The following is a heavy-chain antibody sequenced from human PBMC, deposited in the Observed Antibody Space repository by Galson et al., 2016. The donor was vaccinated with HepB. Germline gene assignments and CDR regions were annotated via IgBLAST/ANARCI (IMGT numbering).Heavy chain of an antibody. CDR1: GFTFSYYW. V-gene: IGHV3-7*01. CDR2: VNQDGGGK. J-gene: IGHJ4*02. D-gene: IGHD6-25*01. Sequence: SLRLSCAASGFTFSYYWMSWVRQAPGKGLEWVANVNQDGGGKYYVDSVKGRFTISRDNAKNSLYLQMNSLRVEDTAVYYCARDGLGTVAAASALGNWGQGTLVTVS. CDR3: ARDGLGTVAAASALGN.